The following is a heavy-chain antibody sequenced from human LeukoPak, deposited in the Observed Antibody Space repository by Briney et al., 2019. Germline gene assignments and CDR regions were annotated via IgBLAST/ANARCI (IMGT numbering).Heavy chain of an antibody. CDR3: ARHASVSGNWPRPLDY. D-gene: IGHD3-3*01. V-gene: IGHV4-39*01. CDR2: IYYSGST. J-gene: IGHJ4*02. Sequence: SETLSLTCTVSGGSISSSSYYWGWVRQPPGKGLEWIANIYYSGSTYYSPSLRSRVTISVDTSKNQFSLKLTSVTAADAAVYYCARHASVSGNWPRPLDYWGQGSLVTVSS. CDR1: GGSISSSSYY.